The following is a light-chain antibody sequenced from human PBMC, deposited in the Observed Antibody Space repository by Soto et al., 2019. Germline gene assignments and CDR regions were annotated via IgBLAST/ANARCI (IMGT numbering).Light chain of an antibody. Sequence: EIVLTQSPATLSLSPGERVTVSCRASQSVSNYLAWYQQKPGQAPRLLIYDASNRVTGIPARFSGSGSGTDFTLTISSLEPEDFAVYYCQQRSNWPWTFGQGTKVDIK. CDR2: DAS. CDR1: QSVSNY. CDR3: QQRSNWPWT. V-gene: IGKV3-11*01. J-gene: IGKJ1*01.